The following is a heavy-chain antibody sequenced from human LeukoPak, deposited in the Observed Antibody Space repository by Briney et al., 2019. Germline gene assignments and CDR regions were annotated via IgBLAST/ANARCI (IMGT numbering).Heavy chain of an antibody. V-gene: IGHV1-2*02. Sequence: ASVKVSCKASGYTFTGYYMHRVRQAPGQGLEWMGWINPNSGGTNYAQKFQGRVTMTRDTSISTAYMELSRLRSDDTAVYYCARASHYYDSSGYYYVYWGQGTLVTVSS. CDR1: GYTFTGYY. CDR2: INPNSGGT. CDR3: ARASHYYDSSGYYYVY. D-gene: IGHD3-22*01. J-gene: IGHJ4*02.